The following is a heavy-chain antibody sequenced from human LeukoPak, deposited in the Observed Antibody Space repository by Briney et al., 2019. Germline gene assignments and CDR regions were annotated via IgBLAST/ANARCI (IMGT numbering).Heavy chain of an antibody. J-gene: IGHJ4*02. CDR2: ISWNSGII. CDR1: GFTFDDYA. D-gene: IGHD3-22*01. CDR3: ARDAKYSYYYDSSGPRAPDY. Sequence: PGGSLRLSCAACGFTFDDYALHWLRQAPGKGLEWVSGISWNSGIIGYADSVKGRFTISRDNFKNTLYLQMNSLRAEDTAVYYYARDAKYSYYYDSSGPRAPDYWGQGTLVTVSS. V-gene: IGHV3-9*01.